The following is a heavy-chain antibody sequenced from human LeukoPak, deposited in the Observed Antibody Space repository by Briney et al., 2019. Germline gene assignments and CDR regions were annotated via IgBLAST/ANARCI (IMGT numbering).Heavy chain of an antibody. CDR2: IKQDGSEK. J-gene: IGHJ6*03. V-gene: IGHV3-7*01. D-gene: IGHD2-2*01. CDR3: AREGTSKYDYYYYMDV. CDR1: GFTFRTYW. Sequence: GGSLRLSCAASGFTFRTYWMSWVRQAPGKGLEWVANIKQDGSEKFYVDSVKGRFTISRDNAKSSLYLQMNSLRAEDTAVYYCAREGTSKYDYYYYMDVWGKGTTVTVSS.